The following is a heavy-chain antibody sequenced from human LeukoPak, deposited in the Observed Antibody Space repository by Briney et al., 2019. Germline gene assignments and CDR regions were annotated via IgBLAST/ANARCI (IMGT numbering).Heavy chain of an antibody. Sequence: GGSLRLSCAASGFTFSSYGMHWVRQAPGKGLEWVAVIWYGGSNKYYADSVKGRFTISRDNSKNTLYLQMNSLRAEDTAVYYCAKDGGGYYYYMDVWGKGTTVTVSS. CDR1: GFTFSSYG. V-gene: IGHV3-30*02. CDR2: IWYGGSNK. J-gene: IGHJ6*03. D-gene: IGHD3-16*01. CDR3: AKDGGGYYYYMDV.